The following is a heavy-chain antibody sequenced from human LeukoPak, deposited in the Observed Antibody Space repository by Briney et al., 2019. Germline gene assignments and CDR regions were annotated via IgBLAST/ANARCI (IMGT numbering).Heavy chain of an antibody. CDR2: IHTSGST. J-gene: IGHJ4*02. CDR1: GGSITSGGSY. Sequence: TSQTLSLTCTVSGGSITSGGSYWSWIRQPAGKGLEWIGRIHTSGSTIYNPSLKRRVTISLDTSKNQFSLRLSSVTAADTAVYYCVAAEFDYVWGSYLFGNCFDYWGQGTLVTVSS. V-gene: IGHV4-61*02. D-gene: IGHD3-16*02. CDR3: VAAEFDYVWGSYLFGNCFDY.